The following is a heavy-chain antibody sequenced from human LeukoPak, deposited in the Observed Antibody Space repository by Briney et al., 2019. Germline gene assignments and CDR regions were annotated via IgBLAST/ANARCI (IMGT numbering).Heavy chain of an antibody. CDR2: ISGSGGST. Sequence: PGASLGLSCAASGFTFSSYAMSWVRQAPGKGLEWVSAISGSGGSTYYADSVKGRFTISRDNSKNTLYLQMNSLRAEDTAVYYCAKDLYYDSSGYLFDYWGQGTLVTVSS. D-gene: IGHD3-22*01. V-gene: IGHV3-23*01. CDR3: AKDLYYDSSGYLFDY. CDR1: GFTFSSYA. J-gene: IGHJ4*02.